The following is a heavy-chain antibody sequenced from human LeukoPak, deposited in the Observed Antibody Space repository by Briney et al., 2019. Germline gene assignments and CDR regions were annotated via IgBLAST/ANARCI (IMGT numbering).Heavy chain of an antibody. D-gene: IGHD6-19*01. J-gene: IGHJ4*02. Sequence: PGGSLRLSCAASGFTFSSYSMNWVRQAPGKGLEWVSSISSSSSYRYYADSVKGRFTISRDNAKHSLYLQMDSLRAEDTAVYYCARASAVAGTRHYWGQGTLVTVSS. CDR3: ARASAVAGTRHY. CDR2: ISSSSSYR. CDR1: GFTFSSYS. V-gene: IGHV3-21*01.